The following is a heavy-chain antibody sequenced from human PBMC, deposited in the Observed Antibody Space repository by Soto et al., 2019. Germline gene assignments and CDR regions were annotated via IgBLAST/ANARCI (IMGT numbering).Heavy chain of an antibody. D-gene: IGHD6-13*01. CDR3: ASHGGETAAGTFGY. J-gene: IGHJ4*02. CDR1: GGSISSSSYY. CDR2: TYYSGST. V-gene: IGHV4-39*01. Sequence: SETLSLTCTVSGGSISSSSYYWGWIRQPPGKGLEWIGSTYYSGSTYYNPSLKSRVTISVDTSKNQFSLKLSSVTAADTAVYYCASHGGETAAGTFGYWGQGTLVTVSS.